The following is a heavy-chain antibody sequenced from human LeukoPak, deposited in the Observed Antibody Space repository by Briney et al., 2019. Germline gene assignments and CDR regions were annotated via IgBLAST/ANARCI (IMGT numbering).Heavy chain of an antibody. V-gene: IGHV4-61*02. CDR2: IYTSGST. CDR3: AREDSGWYFGAFDI. Sequence: PSETLSLTCTVSGGSISSGSYYWSWIRQPAGKGLEWIGRIYTSGSTNYNPSLKSRVTISVDTSKNQFSLKLSSVTAADTAVYYCAREDSGWYFGAFDIWGQGTMVTVSS. CDR1: GGSISSGSYY. J-gene: IGHJ3*02. D-gene: IGHD6-19*01.